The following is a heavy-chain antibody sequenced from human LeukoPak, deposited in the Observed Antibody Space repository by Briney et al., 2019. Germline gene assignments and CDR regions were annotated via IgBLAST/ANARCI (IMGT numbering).Heavy chain of an antibody. CDR3: ARGQTYYDFWSGFRPPAYFDY. CDR1: GYTFTSYG. CDR2: ISAYNGNT. D-gene: IGHD3-3*01. V-gene: IGHV1-18*01. J-gene: IGHJ4*02. Sequence: ASVKVSCKASGYTFTSYGISWVRQAPGQGLEWMGWISAYNGNTNYAQKLQGRVTMTTDTSTSTAYMELRSPRSDDTAVYYCARGQTYYDFWSGFRPPAYFDYWGQGTLVTVSS.